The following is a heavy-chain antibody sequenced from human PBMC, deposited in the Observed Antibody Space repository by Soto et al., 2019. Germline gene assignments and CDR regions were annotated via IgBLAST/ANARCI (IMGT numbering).Heavy chain of an antibody. CDR3: ATPPDFDWSYFDY. Sequence: SETLSLTCAVSGGSISSGDYSWSWIRQPPGKGLEWIGYINHRGSTYYNPSLKSRVTISVDRSKNQFSLKLTSVTAADTAVYYSATPPDFDWSYFDYWGQGTLVTVSS. V-gene: IGHV4-30-2*01. J-gene: IGHJ4*02. CDR1: GGSISSGDYS. CDR2: INHRGST. D-gene: IGHD3-9*01.